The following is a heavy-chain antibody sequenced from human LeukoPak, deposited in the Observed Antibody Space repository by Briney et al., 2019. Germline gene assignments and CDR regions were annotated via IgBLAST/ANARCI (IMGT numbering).Heavy chain of an antibody. D-gene: IGHD6-19*01. V-gene: IGHV3-7*01. CDR3: ARDRYGSGWYGY. J-gene: IGHJ4*02. CDR2: IKQDGSEK. CDR1: GFTFSSYR. Sequence: PGGSLRLSCAASGFTFSSYRMSWVRQAPGKGLEWVANIKQDGSEKYYVDSVKGRFTISRDNAENSLYLQMNSLRAEDTAVYYCARDRYGSGWYGYWGQGTLVTVSS.